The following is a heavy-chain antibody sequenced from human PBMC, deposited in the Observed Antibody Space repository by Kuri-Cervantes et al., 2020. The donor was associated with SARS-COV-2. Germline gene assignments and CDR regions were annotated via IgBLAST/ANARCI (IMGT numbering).Heavy chain of an antibody. CDR2: ISYDGSTK. V-gene: IGHV3-30*03. D-gene: IGHD3-3*01. CDR1: GFTFTSYA. J-gene: IGHJ3*02. Sequence: GESLKISCAVSGFTFTSYAMHWVRQAPGKGLEWVAVISYDGSTKYYGDSVKGRFTISRDNSKNTLYLQMNSLRAEDTAVYYCARTKSGYYFSAFDIWGQGTMVTVSS. CDR3: ARTKSGYYFSAFDI.